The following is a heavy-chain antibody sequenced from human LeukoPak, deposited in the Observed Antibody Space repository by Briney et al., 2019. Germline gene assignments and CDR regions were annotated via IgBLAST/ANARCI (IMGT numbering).Heavy chain of an antibody. D-gene: IGHD2-15*01. J-gene: IGHJ2*01. CDR2: TGSSGSGSNT. CDR3: AKDRTVVASYWYFDL. Sequence: GGSLRLSCAASRVTLSTNALSWARQAQGQGLEWVSGTGSSGSGSNTDYADSVKGRFIISRDSSKDTPFLHMHTLRAEDTAIYYCAKDRTVVASYWYFDLWGRGTLVTVSS. CDR1: RVTLSTNA. V-gene: IGHV3-23*01.